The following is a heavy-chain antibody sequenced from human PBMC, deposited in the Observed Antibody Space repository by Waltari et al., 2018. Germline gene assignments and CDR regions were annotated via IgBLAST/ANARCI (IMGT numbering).Heavy chain of an antibody. CDR1: GYSISSGYY. Sequence: QVQLQESGPGLVKPSETLSLTCTVSGYSISSGYYWGWIRQPPGKGREWSGGIYHSGRTYYNPCLKSQVTISADTSKNQFSLKLRAVTAADTAVYYCARDTAPSTDYYDSSGYSDYWGQGTLVTVSS. CDR3: ARDTAPSTDYYDSSGYSDY. D-gene: IGHD3-22*01. V-gene: IGHV4-38-2*02. J-gene: IGHJ4*02. CDR2: IYHSGRT.